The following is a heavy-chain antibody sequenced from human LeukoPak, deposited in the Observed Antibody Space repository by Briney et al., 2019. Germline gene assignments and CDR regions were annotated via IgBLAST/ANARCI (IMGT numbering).Heavy chain of an antibody. CDR3: ARDLDGYYDFWSGYYYYFDY. D-gene: IGHD3-3*01. CDR2: IKQDGSEK. CDR1: GFTFSSYW. V-gene: IGHV3-7*01. J-gene: IGHJ4*02. Sequence: QPGGSLRLSCAASGFTFSSYWMSWVRQAPGKGLEWVANIKQDGSEKYYVDSVKGRFTISRDNAKNSLYLQMNSLRAEDTAVYYCARDLDGYYDFWSGYYYYFDYWGQGTPVTVSS.